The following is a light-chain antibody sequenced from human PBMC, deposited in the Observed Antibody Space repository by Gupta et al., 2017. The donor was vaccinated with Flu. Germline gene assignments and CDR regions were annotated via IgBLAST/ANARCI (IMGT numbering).Light chain of an antibody. V-gene: IGLV2-14*01. CDR2: EVS. Sequence: TSSDVGGYNYVSWYQQHPGKAPKLMIYEVSHRPSGVSNRFSGSKSGDTASLTISGLQAEDEADYFCSSYTTSSTLVFGGGTKLTVL. CDR3: SSYTTSSTLV. J-gene: IGLJ3*02. CDR1: SSDVGGYNY.